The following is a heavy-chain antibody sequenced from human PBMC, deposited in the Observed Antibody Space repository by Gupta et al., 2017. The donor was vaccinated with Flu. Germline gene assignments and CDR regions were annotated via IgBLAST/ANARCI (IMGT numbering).Heavy chain of an antibody. CDR3: ARGHWDS. CDR2: ISSSGVL. V-gene: IGHV3-48*03. CDR1: RFTFSDHD. Sequence: EVQLVASGGGLVQPGGSLQLSCADYRFTFSDHDVRWVRQAPGKGLEWVSFISSSGVLYYTDSVKGRFTISRDNAKNSVYLQMDSLRAEDTAFYYCARGHWDSWGQGTLVTVS. J-gene: IGHJ4*02.